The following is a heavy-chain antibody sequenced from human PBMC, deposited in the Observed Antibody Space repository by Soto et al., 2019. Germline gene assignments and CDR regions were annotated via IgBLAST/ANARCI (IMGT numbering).Heavy chain of an antibody. CDR1: GFTFSSYG. CDR3: ARDNNHYYHSNTWDY. V-gene: IGHV3-33*01. J-gene: IGHJ4*02. D-gene: IGHD3-22*01. CDR2: IWYDGSNK. Sequence: LRLSCAASGFTFSSYGMHWVRQAPGKGLEWVAVIWYDGSNKYYADSVKGRFTISRDNSKNTLYLQMNSLRAEDTAVYYCARDNNHYYHSNTWDYWGQGTLVTVSS.